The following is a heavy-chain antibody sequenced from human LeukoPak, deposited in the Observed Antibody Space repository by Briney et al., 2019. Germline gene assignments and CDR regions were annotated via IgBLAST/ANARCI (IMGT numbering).Heavy chain of an antibody. CDR1: GYTFTGYY. CDR2: INPNSGGT. CDR3: ARAATWELQNYFDY. D-gene: IGHD1-26*01. V-gene: IGHV1-2*02. J-gene: IGHJ4*02. Sequence: GASVKVSCKASGYTFTGYYMHWVRQAPGQGLEWMGWINPNSGGTNYAQKFQGRVTMTRDTSISTAYMELSRLRSDDTAVYYCARAATWELQNYFDYWGQGTLVTVSS.